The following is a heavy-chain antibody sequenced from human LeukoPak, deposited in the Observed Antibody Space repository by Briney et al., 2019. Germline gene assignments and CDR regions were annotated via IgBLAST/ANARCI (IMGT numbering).Heavy chain of an antibody. CDR2: ISYSGST. V-gene: IGHV4-59*12. J-gene: IGHJ4*02. Sequence: SETLSLTCTVSGGSISNYYWSWIRQPPGKGLEWIGYISYSGSTYYNPSLKSRVTISVDTSRNQFSLKLSSVTAADTAVYYCARYGQITTFDYWGQGTLVTVSS. CDR3: ARYGQITTFDY. CDR1: GGSISNYY. D-gene: IGHD4-11*01.